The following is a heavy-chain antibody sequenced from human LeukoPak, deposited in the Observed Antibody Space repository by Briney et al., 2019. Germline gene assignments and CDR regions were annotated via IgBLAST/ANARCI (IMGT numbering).Heavy chain of an antibody. D-gene: IGHD6-13*01. J-gene: IGHJ6*02. Sequence: SEALSLTCTVSGGSISSYYWSWIRQPPGKGLEWIGYIYYSGSTNYNPSLKSRVTISVDTSKNQFSLKLSSVTAADTAVYYCAREGYGMDAWGQGTTVTVSS. CDR2: IYYSGST. CDR3: AREGYGMDA. CDR1: GGSISSYY. V-gene: IGHV4-59*01.